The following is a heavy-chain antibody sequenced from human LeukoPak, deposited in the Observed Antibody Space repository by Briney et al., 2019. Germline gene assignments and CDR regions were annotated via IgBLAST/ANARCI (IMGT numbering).Heavy chain of an antibody. D-gene: IGHD2-2*01. CDR1: GGSISSSSDY. J-gene: IGHJ5*02. V-gene: IGHV4-39*01. CDR2: IYYSGST. Sequence: SETLSLTCTVSGGSISSSSDYWGWIRQPPGKGLEWIGSIYYSGSTSYNPSLESRVTISVDTSKNQFSLNLNSVTAADTAVYYCARNSSDCSTSCYHSPPYSSSAKRYNWFDPWGQGTLVTVSS. CDR3: ARNSSDCSTSCYHSPPYSSSAKRYNWFDP.